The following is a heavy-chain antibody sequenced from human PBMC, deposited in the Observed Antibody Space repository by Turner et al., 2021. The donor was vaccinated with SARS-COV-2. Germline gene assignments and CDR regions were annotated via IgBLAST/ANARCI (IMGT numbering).Heavy chain of an antibody. D-gene: IGHD3-10*01. Sequence: EEQLVESGGELVQTGGSLRLSCRDSDSSFSMFWMTWVRQAPGRGLEWVASINQKGKKIYHRDSVRGRFTVSRSNAGNSLYLRMNSLRVDDTAMYYCVRGFDSWGQGTLVTVSS. V-gene: IGHV3-7*01. CDR3: VRGFDS. CDR2: INQKGKKI. J-gene: IGHJ4*02. CDR1: DSSFSMFW.